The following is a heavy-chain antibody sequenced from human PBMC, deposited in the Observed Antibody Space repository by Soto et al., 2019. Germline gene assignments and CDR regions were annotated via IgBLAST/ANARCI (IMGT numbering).Heavy chain of an antibody. Sequence: PGGSLRLSCAASGFTFSSYGMHWVRQAPGKGLEWVAVISYDGSNKYYADSVKGRFTISRDNSKNTLYLQMNSLRAEDTAVYYCAKDRGVVVVAATGGFDYWGQGTLVTSPQ. D-gene: IGHD2-15*01. V-gene: IGHV3-30*18. CDR3: AKDRGVVVVAATGGFDY. CDR2: ISYDGSNK. J-gene: IGHJ4*02. CDR1: GFTFSSYG.